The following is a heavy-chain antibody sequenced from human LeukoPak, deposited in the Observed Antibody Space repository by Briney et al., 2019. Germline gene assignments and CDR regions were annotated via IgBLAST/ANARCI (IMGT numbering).Heavy chain of an antibody. CDR3: ASPGGSGSGEFDC. D-gene: IGHD3-10*01. CDR2: TYHSGST. J-gene: IGHJ4*02. Sequence: RASETESLTCAVSGGSISSGGYSCSWIRQPPGKGLEWIGYTYHSGSTYYNPSLKSRVTISVDTSKNQFSLKLSSVTAADTAVYYCASPGGSGSGEFDCWGQGTLVTVSS. CDR1: GGSISSGGYS. V-gene: IGHV4-30-2*01.